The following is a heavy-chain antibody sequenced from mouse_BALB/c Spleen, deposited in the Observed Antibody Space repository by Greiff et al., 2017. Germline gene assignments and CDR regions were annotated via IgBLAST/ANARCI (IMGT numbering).Heavy chain of an antibody. CDR3: AQVFYLREFAY. Sequence: VQLQQSGPELVKPGASVKIPCKASGYTFTDYNMDWVKQSHGKSLEWIGDINPNNGGTIYNQKFKGKATLTVYKSSSTAYMELRSLTSEDTAVYICAQVFYLREFAYWGQGTLVTVSA. J-gene: IGHJ3*01. CDR1: GYTFTDYN. V-gene: IGHV1-18*01. D-gene: IGHD3-2*02. CDR2: INPNNGGT.